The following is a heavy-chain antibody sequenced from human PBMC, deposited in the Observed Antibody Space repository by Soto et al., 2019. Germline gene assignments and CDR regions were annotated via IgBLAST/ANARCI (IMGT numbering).Heavy chain of an antibody. CDR3: ARGIAARPQAKLLLGGPYFDY. V-gene: IGHV2-70*01. D-gene: IGHD6-6*01. J-gene: IGHJ4*02. CDR2: IDWDDDK. CDR1: GFSLSTSGMC. Sequence: SGPTLVNPTQTLTLTCTFSGFSLSTSGMCVSWIRQPPGKALAWLALIDWDDDKYYSTSLKTRLTISKDTSKNQVVLTMTNMDPVDTATYYCARGIAARPQAKLLLGGPYFDYWGQGTLVTVSS.